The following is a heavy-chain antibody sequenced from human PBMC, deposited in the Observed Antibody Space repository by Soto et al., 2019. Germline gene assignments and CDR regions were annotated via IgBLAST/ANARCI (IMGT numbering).Heavy chain of an antibody. Sequence: QVQLVQSGAEVKKPGSSVKVSCKASGGTFSSYAISWVRQAPGQGLEWMGGIIPIFGTANYAQKFQGRVTITADKSTSTAYMELSSLRSEDTAVYYCARAHGGGDPPLYYYYGMDVWGQGTTVTVSS. D-gene: IGHD2-21*02. CDR3: ARAHGGGDPPLYYYYGMDV. J-gene: IGHJ6*02. CDR2: IIPIFGTA. V-gene: IGHV1-69*06. CDR1: GGTFSSYA.